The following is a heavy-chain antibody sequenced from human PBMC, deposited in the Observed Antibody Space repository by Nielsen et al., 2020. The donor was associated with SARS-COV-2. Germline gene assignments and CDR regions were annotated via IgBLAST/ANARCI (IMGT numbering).Heavy chain of an antibody. CDR1: GGSIRSSSAY. CDR3: ARRTIENFGDFPSWFDP. V-gene: IGHV4-39*02. Sequence: SETLSLTCTVSGGSIRSSSAYWAWIRQPPGKGLQWIGSISHTGTTNYNPSLKSRVTISVDTSRGHFSLDLTSVTAADSAVCYCARRTIENFGDFPSWFDPWGQGTLVTVSS. D-gene: IGHD4-17*01. CDR2: ISHTGTT. J-gene: IGHJ5*02.